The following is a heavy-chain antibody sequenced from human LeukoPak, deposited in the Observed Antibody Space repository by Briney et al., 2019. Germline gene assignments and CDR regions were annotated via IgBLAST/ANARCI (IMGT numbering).Heavy chain of an antibody. CDR2: IAIYNDNT. J-gene: IGHJ4*02. V-gene: IGHV1-18*01. CDR1: GYTFTNYG. D-gene: IGHD2-15*01. Sequence: ASVKVSCKASGYTFTNYGINWVRQAPGQGLEWMGWIAIYNDNTQYKRELQGRVTMTTDTSTGSAYMELRSLRPDDTAVYYCARGNGGGGTAHYFEDWGQGTLVTFSS. CDR3: ARGNGGGGTAHYFED.